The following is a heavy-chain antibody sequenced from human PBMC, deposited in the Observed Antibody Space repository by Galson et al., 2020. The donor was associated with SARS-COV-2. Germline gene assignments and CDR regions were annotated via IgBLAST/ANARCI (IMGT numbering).Heavy chain of an antibody. J-gene: IGHJ4*02. CDR1: GGSISSYY. D-gene: IGHD5-12*01. CDR3: AREGRYSGYGVFDY. V-gene: IGHV4-59*01. CDR2: IYYSGST. Sequence: SETLSLTCTVSGGSISSYYWSWIRQPPGKGLEWIGYIYYSGSTNYNPSLKSRVTISVDTSKNQFSLKLSSVTAADTAVYYCAREGRYSGYGVFDYWGQGTLVTVSS.